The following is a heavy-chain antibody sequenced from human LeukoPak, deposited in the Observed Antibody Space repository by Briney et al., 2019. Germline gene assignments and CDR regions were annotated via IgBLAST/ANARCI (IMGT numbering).Heavy chain of an antibody. Sequence: GASVKVSCKASGYTFTSYGISWVRQAPGQGLEWMGWISAYNGNTNYAQKLQGRVTMTTDASTSTAYMELRSLRSDDTAVYYCARTAVAGTWDGFGYWGQGTLVTVSS. J-gene: IGHJ4*02. CDR2: ISAYNGNT. CDR1: GYTFTSYG. D-gene: IGHD6-19*01. CDR3: ARTAVAGTWDGFGY. V-gene: IGHV1-18*04.